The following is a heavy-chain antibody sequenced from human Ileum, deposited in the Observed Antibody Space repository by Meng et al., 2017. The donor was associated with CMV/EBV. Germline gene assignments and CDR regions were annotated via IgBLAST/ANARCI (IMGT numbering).Heavy chain of an antibody. Sequence: CEASGCTFSSYGMHWVRQAPGKGLEWVAFIRYDEANIYYADSVKGRVTISRDNAKNTLYLQMNSLRAEDTAVYHCAKDRQAAGYFDYWGQGTVVTVSS. D-gene: IGHD6-13*01. CDR1: GCTFSSYG. CDR3: AKDRQAAGYFDY. CDR2: IRYDEANI. V-gene: IGHV3-30*02. J-gene: IGHJ4*02.